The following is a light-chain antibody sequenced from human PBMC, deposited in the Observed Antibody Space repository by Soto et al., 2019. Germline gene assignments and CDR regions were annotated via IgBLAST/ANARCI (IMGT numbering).Light chain of an antibody. CDR3: QQSYSNTYT. CDR1: QSISSY. V-gene: IGKV1-39*01. J-gene: IGKJ2*01. CDR2: AAS. Sequence: DIQMTQSPSSLSASVGDRVTITCRASQSISSYLNWYQQKPGKAPKLLIYAASSLQSGVPSRFSGSGSGTDFTLNISSLQPEDFATYYCQQSYSNTYTFGQGTKVDIK.